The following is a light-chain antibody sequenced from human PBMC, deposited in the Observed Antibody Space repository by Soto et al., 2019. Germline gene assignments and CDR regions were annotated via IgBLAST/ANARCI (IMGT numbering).Light chain of an antibody. Sequence: QSALTQPPSASGSPGQSVTISCTGAFSNVGAYNYVYWYQQHSGKAPKLLIYNVNKRPSGVPDRFSGSKSANTASLTVSGLQVEDEADYHCSAYAGSSILVFGGGTKVTVL. J-gene: IGLJ3*02. CDR1: FSNVGAYNY. CDR3: SAYAGSSILV. V-gene: IGLV2-8*01. CDR2: NVN.